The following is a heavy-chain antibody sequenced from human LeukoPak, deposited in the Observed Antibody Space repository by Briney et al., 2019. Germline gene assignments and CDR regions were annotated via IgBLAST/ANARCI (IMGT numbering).Heavy chain of an antibody. V-gene: IGHV3-21*01. CDR3: ASGVLGYCSSTSCYEGVY. D-gene: IGHD2-2*01. CDR1: GFTFSSYS. J-gene: IGHJ4*02. CDR2: ISSSSSYI. Sequence: GGSLRLSCAASGFTFSSYSMNWVRQAPGKGLEWVSPISSSSSYIYYADSVKGRFTISRDNAKNSLYLQMSSLRAEDTAVYYCASGVLGYCSSTSCYEGVYWGQGTLVTVSS.